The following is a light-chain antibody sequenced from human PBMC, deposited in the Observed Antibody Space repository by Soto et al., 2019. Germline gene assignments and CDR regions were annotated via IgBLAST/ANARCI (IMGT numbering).Light chain of an antibody. CDR1: QSVNSN. V-gene: IGKV3-15*01. Sequence: EIVMTQSPATLSVSQGERATLSCRASQSVNSNLAWYQQKPGPAPRLLIYGASTRATGIPARFSGSGSGTEFTLTISSLQSEDFAVYYCQQYNNWPLTFGGGTKVEIK. CDR3: QQYNNWPLT. J-gene: IGKJ4*01. CDR2: GAS.